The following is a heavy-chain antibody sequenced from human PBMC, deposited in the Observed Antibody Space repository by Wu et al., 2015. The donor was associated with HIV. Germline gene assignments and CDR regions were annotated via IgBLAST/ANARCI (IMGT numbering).Heavy chain of an antibody. CDR3: ARGSTYSCSTTVCPGGYYYIDV. Sequence: QVHLVQSGAEVKKPGSSVKVSCKASGGIFTKYDINWVRQAPGKGLEWMGGTTPMFGSTNYAQKFQGRVTITADESTTTAYMELSSLRSEDTAVYYCARGSTYSCSTTVCPGGYYYIDVWGKGTTVTVSS. CDR1: GGIFTKYD. V-gene: IGHV1-69*12. CDR2: TTPMFGST. D-gene: IGHD2-2*01. J-gene: IGHJ6*03.